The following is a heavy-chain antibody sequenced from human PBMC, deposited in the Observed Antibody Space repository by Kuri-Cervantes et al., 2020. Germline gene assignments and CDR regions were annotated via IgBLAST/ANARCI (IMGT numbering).Heavy chain of an antibody. CDR2: IYYSGST. J-gene: IGHJ4*02. V-gene: IGHV4-38-2*01. Sequence: SETLSLTCAVSGYSISSGYYWSWIRQPPGKGLEWIGYIYYSGSTYYNPSLKSRVTISVDTSKNQFSLKLSSVTAADTAVYYCARVSIAVAGVIDYWGQGTLVTVSS. CDR3: ARVSIAVAGVIDY. D-gene: IGHD6-19*01. CDR1: GYSISSGYY.